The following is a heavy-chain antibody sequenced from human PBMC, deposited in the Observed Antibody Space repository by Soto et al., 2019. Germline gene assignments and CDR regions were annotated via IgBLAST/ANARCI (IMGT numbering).Heavy chain of an antibody. J-gene: IGHJ4*02. CDR2: INHSGST. CDR3: ARDLSGYSGYGQV. V-gene: IGHV4-4*02. Sequence: QVQLQESAPGLVKPSGTLSLTCAVSGGSISSRNWWSWVRQPPGKGLEWSGAINHSGSTNYIPSLKSRVTIPVDKSKSQLSLKLSSVTAADTAVYYCARDLSGYSGYGQVWGQGTLVIVSS. CDR1: GGSISSRNW. D-gene: IGHD5-12*01.